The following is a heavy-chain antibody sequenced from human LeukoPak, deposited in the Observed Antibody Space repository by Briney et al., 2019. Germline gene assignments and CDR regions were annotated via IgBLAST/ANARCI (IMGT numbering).Heavy chain of an antibody. V-gene: IGHV1-18*01. CDR1: GYTFNGYC. D-gene: IGHD4-17*01. Sequence: GASVKVSCKAAGYTFNGYCISWVRQAPGQDLEWMGWISVYNGNTNYAQKVQGRVTMTTNTSTSTAYMELRSRRSGDKGVYYCAREGAYGDFEYWGQGTLVTVSS. CDR2: ISVYNGNT. CDR3: AREGAYGDFEY. J-gene: IGHJ4*02.